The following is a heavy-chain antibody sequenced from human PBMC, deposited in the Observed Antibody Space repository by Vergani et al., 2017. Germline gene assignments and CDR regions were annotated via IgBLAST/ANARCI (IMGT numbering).Heavy chain of an antibody. V-gene: IGHV3-NL1*01. J-gene: IGHJ6*02. CDR2: IYSGGST. D-gene: IGHD6-13*01. CDR3: ARGSSSWYDGGEYGMDV. CDR1: GFTFSSYG. Sequence: QVQLVESGGGVVQPGRSLRLSCAASGFTFSSYGMHWVRQAPGKGLEWVSVIYSGGSTYYADSVKGRFTISRDNSKNTLYLQMNSLRAEDTAVYYCARGSSSWYDGGEYGMDVWGQGTTVTVSS.